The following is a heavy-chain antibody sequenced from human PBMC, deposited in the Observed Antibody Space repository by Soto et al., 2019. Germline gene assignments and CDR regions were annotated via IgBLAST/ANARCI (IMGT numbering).Heavy chain of an antibody. D-gene: IGHD6-19*01. CDR3: ATGSGWYSPDY. V-gene: IGHV3-74*01. CDR1: GFTFSSNW. J-gene: IGHJ4*02. CDR2: IDNDGSSR. Sequence: PGGSLRLSCAASGFTFSSNWMHWVRQGPGKGLVWVSRIDNDGSSRDYADSVKGRFTISRDNAKNTLYLEMSSLRAEDTAVYYCATGSGWYSPDYWGQGTLVTAPQ.